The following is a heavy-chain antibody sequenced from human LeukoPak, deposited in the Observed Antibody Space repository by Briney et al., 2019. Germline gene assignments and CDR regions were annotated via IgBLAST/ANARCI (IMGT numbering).Heavy chain of an antibody. CDR3: ARLVGARSYYYYGMDV. V-gene: IGHV3-48*04. D-gene: IGHD1-26*01. Sequence: PGGSLRLSCAASGFTFSSYSMDWVRQAPGKGLEWVSYISGSSSTIYYADSVKGRFTISRDNAKNSLYLQMNSLRAEDTAVYYCARLVGARSYYYYGMDVWGQGTTVTVSS. J-gene: IGHJ6*02. CDR1: GFTFSSYS. CDR2: ISGSSSTI.